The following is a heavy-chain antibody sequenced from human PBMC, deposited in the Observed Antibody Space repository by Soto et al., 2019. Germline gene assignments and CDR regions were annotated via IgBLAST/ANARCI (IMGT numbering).Heavy chain of an antibody. Sequence: QITLKESGPPLVKPTQTLTLTCPFSGFSLNTSGVGVGWIRQPPGKARAWLALIYWDDDKRYSPSLKSRLTITEDTSKYQVVLTMTNMDPVDKSTAYCAHRQRTVYFDYWGQGTLVTVSS. CDR2: IYWDDDK. CDR3: AHRQRTVYFDY. CDR1: GFSLNTSGVG. J-gene: IGHJ4*02. D-gene: IGHD4-17*01. V-gene: IGHV2-5*02.